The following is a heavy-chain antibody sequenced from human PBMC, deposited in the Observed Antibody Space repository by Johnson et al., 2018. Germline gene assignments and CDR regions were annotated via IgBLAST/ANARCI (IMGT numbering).Heavy chain of an antibody. J-gene: IGHJ6*02. CDR2: IWYDGSNK. CDR1: GFTFSSYG. CDR3: ARAEGSPHYGMDV. V-gene: IGHV3-33*01. Sequence: QVQLVQAGGGVVQPGRSMRLSGAASGFTFSSYGMHWVRQAPGKGLEWVAVIWYDGSNKSYEDSVNGRFTISRDNSKNTLYLQMNSLRAEDTAVYYCARAEGSPHYGMDVWGQGTTVTVSS. D-gene: IGHD6-13*01.